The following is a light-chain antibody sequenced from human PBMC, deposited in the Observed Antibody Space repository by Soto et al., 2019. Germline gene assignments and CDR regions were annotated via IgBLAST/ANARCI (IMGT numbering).Light chain of an antibody. CDR1: QDIQNA. V-gene: IGKV1-17*01. CDR3: LQDYKYPWT. CDR2: AAS. J-gene: IGKJ1*01. Sequence: DIQMTQSPSALSASVGDSVSVTCRASQDIQNALGWYQQKPGKAPKRLIYAASSLQSGVPSRFRGSRSGTECTLTSSSLKPEDFATYYCLQDYKYPWTFGQGTKVEIK.